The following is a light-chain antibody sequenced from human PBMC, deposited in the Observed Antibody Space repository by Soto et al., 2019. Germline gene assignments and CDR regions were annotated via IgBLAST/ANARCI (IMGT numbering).Light chain of an antibody. CDR1: QGLKF. V-gene: IGKV1-5*03. CDR2: KAS. J-gene: IGKJ4*01. Sequence: IQMTQSTSSVSASVGDTVAITCRASQGLKFLAWYQQKPGKAPKLLIYKASTLKSGVPSRFSGSGSGTEFTLTISSLQPDDFATYYCQQLYSHPLTFGGGTKVDI. CDR3: QQLYSHPLT.